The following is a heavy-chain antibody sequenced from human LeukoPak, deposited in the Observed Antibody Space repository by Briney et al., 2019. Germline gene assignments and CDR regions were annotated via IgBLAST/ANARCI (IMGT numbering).Heavy chain of an antibody. CDR1: GGSISSSSYS. V-gene: IGHV4-39*02. CDR3: TRDQDYSFDY. J-gene: IGHJ4*02. Sequence: SETLSLTCTVSGGSISSSSYSWGWIRQPPGEELEWIGTLYYSGSTYYNPSLKSRVTISVDTSKNQFSLKLSSVTAADTAVYYCTRDQDYSFDYWGRGTLVTVSS. CDR2: LYYSGST.